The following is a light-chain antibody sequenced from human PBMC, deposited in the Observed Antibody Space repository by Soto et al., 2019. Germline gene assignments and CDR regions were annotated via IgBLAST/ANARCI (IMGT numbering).Light chain of an antibody. CDR3: QQRSSWPPT. Sequence: EIVLTQSPATLSLSPGERATLSCRASQSVSSSLAWYQQKPGQAPRLLVYDASNRAPGVPTRFSGSGSGTDFTLTISSLEPEDFAVYYCQQRSSWPPTFGGGTKVEIK. V-gene: IGKV3-11*01. J-gene: IGKJ4*01. CDR1: QSVSSS. CDR2: DAS.